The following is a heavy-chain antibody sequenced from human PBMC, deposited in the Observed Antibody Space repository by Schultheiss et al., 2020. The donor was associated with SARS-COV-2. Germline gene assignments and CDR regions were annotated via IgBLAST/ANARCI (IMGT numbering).Heavy chain of an antibody. D-gene: IGHD4-23*01. CDR2: IYYSGST. CDR1: GGSFSGYY. CDR3: ARGVGLRWYGRLFDY. Sequence: SQTLSLTCAVYGGSFSGYYWSWIRQPPGKGLEWIGYIYYSGSTYYNPSLKSRVTISVDTSKNQFSLKLSSVTAADTAVYYCARGVGLRWYGRLFDYWGQGTLVTVSS. J-gene: IGHJ4*02. V-gene: IGHV4-34*01.